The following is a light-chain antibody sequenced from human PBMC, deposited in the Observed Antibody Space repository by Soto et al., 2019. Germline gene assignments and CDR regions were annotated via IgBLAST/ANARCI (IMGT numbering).Light chain of an antibody. CDR3: AAWDDSLRGWV. CDR1: SSRIGSNY. V-gene: IGLV1-47*01. J-gene: IGLJ3*02. CDR2: RDS. Sequence: QSVLTQPPSAYGTPGQRVTISGADSSSRIGSNYIYWYQQLPGTAPKLLIYRDSQRPSGVPDRFSGSKSGTSASLAISGLRSEDEADYCCAAWDDSLRGWVFGGGTKLTVL.